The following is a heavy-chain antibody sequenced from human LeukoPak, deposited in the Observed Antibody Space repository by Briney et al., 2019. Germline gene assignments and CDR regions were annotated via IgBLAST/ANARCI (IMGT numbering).Heavy chain of an antibody. J-gene: IGHJ5*02. Sequence: SETLSLTCTVSGGSISSSSYYWAWIRQPPGKGLEWIGRIYYSGSTYYNPSLKSRVTTSVDTSKNQFSLKLTSVTAADTAAYYCARVWGYCSSATCYLSWIDPWGQGTLVTVSS. V-gene: IGHV4-39*01. D-gene: IGHD2-2*01. CDR1: GGSISSSSYY. CDR3: ARVWGYCSSATCYLSWIDP. CDR2: IYYSGST.